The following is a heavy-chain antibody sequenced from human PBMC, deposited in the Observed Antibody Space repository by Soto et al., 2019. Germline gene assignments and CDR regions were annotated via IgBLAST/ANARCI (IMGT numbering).Heavy chain of an antibody. J-gene: IGHJ4*02. V-gene: IGHV3-23*01. CDR1: GFTFNIYA. CDR3: ARSSLTYFEF. Sequence: LRLSCAASGFTFNIYAMTWVRQAPGKGLEWVSTTGATGRTTYYADSVKGRFTVSRDNSKNTLDLQMSNLRAEDTAVYYCARSSLTYFEFWGQGTLVTVSS. CDR2: TGATGRTT.